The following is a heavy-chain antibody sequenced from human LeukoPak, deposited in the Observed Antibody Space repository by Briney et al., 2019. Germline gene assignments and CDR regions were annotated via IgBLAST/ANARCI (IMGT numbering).Heavy chain of an antibody. D-gene: IGHD3-10*01. CDR1: GYTFTGYY. Sequence: GASVKVSCKASGYTFTGYYMHWVRQAPGQGLEWMGIINPSGGSTSYAQKFQGRVTMTRDTSTSTVYMELSSLRSEDTAVYYCARERVTMVRWPFFDYWGRGTLVTVSS. J-gene: IGHJ4*02. CDR2: INPSGGST. V-gene: IGHV1-46*01. CDR3: ARERVTMVRWPFFDY.